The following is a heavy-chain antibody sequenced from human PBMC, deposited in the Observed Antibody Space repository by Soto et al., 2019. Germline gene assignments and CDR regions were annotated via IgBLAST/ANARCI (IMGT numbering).Heavy chain of an antibody. CDR3: AREGDDVLRFLEWLSDGGRYFDY. J-gene: IGHJ4*01. D-gene: IGHD3-3*01. CDR1: GYSISSGYY. Sequence: SETLSLTCAVSGYSISSGYYWGWIRQPPGKGLEWIGTIYLSGTTYYNPSLTSRVTISVDTSKNQFSLKLSSVTAADTAVYYCAREGDDVLRFLEWLSDGGRYFDYWGQGTLVTSSS. V-gene: IGHV4-38-2*02. CDR2: IYLSGTT.